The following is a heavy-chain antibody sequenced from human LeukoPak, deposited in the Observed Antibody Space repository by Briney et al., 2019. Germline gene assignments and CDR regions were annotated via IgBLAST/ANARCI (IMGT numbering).Heavy chain of an antibody. CDR1: GFPVSNNY. CDR2: IYSGGST. Sequence: PGGSWRSSCAAPGFPVSNNYMAWSRQAQGKGLEWISVIYSGGSTFYAVSVKGRLTISRDNSKNTLYLHTDSLRDEDTAVYYCAGGVLPYYFDYWGQVALVTVSS. V-gene: IGHV3-66*01. J-gene: IGHJ4*02. CDR3: AGGVLPYYFDY.